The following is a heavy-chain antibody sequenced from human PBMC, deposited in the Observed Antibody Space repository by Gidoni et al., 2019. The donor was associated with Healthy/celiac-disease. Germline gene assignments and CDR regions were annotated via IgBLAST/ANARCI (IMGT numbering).Heavy chain of an antibody. J-gene: IGHJ4*02. CDR3: ARGAEPYSSSGGGY. CDR2: ISSSSSYI. V-gene: IGHV3-21*01. D-gene: IGHD6-6*01. CDR1: GFTFSSYS. Sequence: EVQLVESGGGLVKPGGSLRLSCAASGFTFSSYSMNWVRQAPGKGLEWVSSISSSSSYIYYADSVKGRFTISRDNAKNSLYLQMNSLRAEDTAVYYCARGAEPYSSSGGGYWGQGTLVTVSS.